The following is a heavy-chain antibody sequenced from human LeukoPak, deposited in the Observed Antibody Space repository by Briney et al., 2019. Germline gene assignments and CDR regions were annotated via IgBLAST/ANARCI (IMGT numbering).Heavy chain of an antibody. J-gene: IGHJ4*02. Sequence: GRSLRLSCGASGFTFSSYAMHWVRQAPGKGLEWVAVISYDGSNKYYADSVKGRFTISRDNSKNTLYLQMNSLRAEDTAVYYCAREFRVITAGFFDYWGQGTLVTVSS. D-gene: IGHD3-22*01. CDR2: ISYDGSNK. CDR1: GFTFSSYA. V-gene: IGHV3-30-3*01. CDR3: AREFRVITAGFFDY.